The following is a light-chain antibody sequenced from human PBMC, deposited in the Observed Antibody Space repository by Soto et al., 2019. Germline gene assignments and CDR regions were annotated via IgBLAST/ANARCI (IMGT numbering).Light chain of an antibody. Sequence: QSVLTQPPSVSAAPGQKVTISCSGSSSNIGSDYVSWYQQLPGTAPKLLIYDNNKRPSGIPDRFSGSKSGTSATLGITGLQTGDEADYYCGTWDSSLSAWLFGGGTKLTVL. J-gene: IGLJ3*02. V-gene: IGLV1-51*01. CDR3: GTWDSSLSAWL. CDR2: DNN. CDR1: SSNIGSDY.